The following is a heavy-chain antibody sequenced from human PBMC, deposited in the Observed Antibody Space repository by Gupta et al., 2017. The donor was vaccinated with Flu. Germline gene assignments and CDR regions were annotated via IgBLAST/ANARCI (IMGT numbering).Heavy chain of an antibody. CDR3: TRVVYNIGLVGAAYYFGS. V-gene: IGHV3-15*02. CDR2: IDSEVYGGRE. D-gene: IGHD1-26*01. Sequence: EVQLVESGGASVKPGGSLRLTCEGSGFTVRDAWMSWVRQAPGKGLEWIARIDSEVYGGREEYAASVKDRFSISRDNSRNTLYLQMNGLKVEDTGLYYCTRVVYNIGLVGAAYYFGSWGQGTLVTVSS. CDR1: GFTVRDAW. J-gene: IGHJ4*02.